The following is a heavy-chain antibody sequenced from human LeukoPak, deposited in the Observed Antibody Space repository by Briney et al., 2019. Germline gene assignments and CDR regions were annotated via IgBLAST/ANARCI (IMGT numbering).Heavy chain of an antibody. CDR3: ARDRERHFVLVTAIPYFQQ. V-gene: IGHV1-18*01. CDR1: GYSFNSYG. CDR2: ISAFNGDT. J-gene: IGHJ1*01. Sequence: ASVKVSCKTSGYSFNSYGINWLRQAPGQGLEWVGWISAFNGDTKYEKRFQGRVTMTTDTSTSTAYMELSRLRSDDTAFYYCARDRERHFVLVTAIPYFQQWGQGTLVTVSS. D-gene: IGHD2-21*02.